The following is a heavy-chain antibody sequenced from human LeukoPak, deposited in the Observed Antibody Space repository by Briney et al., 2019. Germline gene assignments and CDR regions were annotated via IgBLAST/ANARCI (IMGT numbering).Heavy chain of an antibody. Sequence: GGSLRFSCAASGFTFSSYGMHWVRQAPGKGLEWVAVIWYDGSNKYYADSVKGRFTIFRDNSKNTLYLQMNSLRAEDTAVYYCARDLGESGYYLSYWGQGTLVTVSS. D-gene: IGHD3-22*01. CDR1: GFTFSSYG. J-gene: IGHJ4*02. CDR2: IWYDGSNK. V-gene: IGHV3-33*01. CDR3: ARDLGESGYYLSY.